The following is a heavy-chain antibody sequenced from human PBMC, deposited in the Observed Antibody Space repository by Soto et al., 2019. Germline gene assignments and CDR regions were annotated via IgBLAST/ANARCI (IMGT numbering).Heavy chain of an antibody. CDR1: GFTFGDHG. J-gene: IGHJ6*02. V-gene: IGHV3-9*01. Sequence: GGSLRLSCAASGFTFGDHGMHWVRQRPGRGLEWVSGISWNSETTGYADSVKGRFTISRDNAKNSLYLQMNSLRAEDTAIYYCAASIFYYGMDVWGQGTTVTVSS. CDR2: ISWNSETT. CDR3: AASIFYYGMDV.